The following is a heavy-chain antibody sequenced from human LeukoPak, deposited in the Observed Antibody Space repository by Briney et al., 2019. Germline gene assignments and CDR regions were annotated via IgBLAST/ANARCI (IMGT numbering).Heavy chain of an antibody. CDR1: GFTFSSYA. V-gene: IGHV3-23*01. D-gene: IGHD3-3*01. CDR3: AKVEYYDFWSGYYLPGYYYYYMDV. CDR2: ISGSGGST. J-gene: IGHJ6*03. Sequence: PGGSLRLSCAASGFTFSSYAMGWVRQAPGKGLEWVSAISGSGGSTYYADSVKGRFTISRDNSKNTLYLQMNSLRAEDTAVYYCAKVEYYDFWSGYYLPGYYYYYMDVWGKGTTVTVSS.